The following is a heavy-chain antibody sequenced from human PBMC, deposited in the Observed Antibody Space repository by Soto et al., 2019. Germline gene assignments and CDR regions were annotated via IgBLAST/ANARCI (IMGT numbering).Heavy chain of an antibody. V-gene: IGHV3-53*04. D-gene: IGHD3-10*01. Sequence: GGSLRLSCAASGFTVSSNYMSWVRQAPGKGLEWVSVIYSGGSTYYADSVKGRFTISRHNSKNTLYLQMNSLRAEDTAVYYCARDPRGGAWFGESESHWGQGTLVTVSS. CDR2: IYSGGST. CDR3: ARDPRGGAWFGESESH. CDR1: GFTVSSNY. J-gene: IGHJ4*02.